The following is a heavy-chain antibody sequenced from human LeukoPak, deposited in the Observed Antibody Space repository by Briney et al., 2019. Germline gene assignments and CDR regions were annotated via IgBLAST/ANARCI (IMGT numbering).Heavy chain of an antibody. V-gene: IGHV3-48*03. CDR2: ISSSGSTI. J-gene: IGHJ5*02. CDR3: ARDNLPVWDFWSGYSNWFDP. CDR1: GFTFSSYE. D-gene: IGHD3-3*01. Sequence: GGSLRLSCAASGFTFSSYEMNWVRQAPGKGLEWVSYISSSGSTIYYADSVKGRFTISRDNAKNSLYLQMNSLRAEDTAVYYCARDNLPVWDFWSGYSNWFDPWGQGTLVTVSS.